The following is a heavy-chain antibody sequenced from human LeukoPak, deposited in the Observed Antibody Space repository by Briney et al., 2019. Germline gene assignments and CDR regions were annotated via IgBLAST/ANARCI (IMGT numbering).Heavy chain of an antibody. D-gene: IGHD4-11*01. CDR3: ARGLTTVTFDC. V-gene: IGHV1-2*02. Sequence: ASVKVSCKASGYTFTGSYLHWVRQAPGQGLEWMGWINPNSGATNLARQFHGRVTMTRDTSISTAYMELSRLRSDDTAVYHCARGLTTVTFDCWGQGTLVTVSS. J-gene: IGHJ4*02. CDR2: INPNSGAT. CDR1: GYTFTGSY.